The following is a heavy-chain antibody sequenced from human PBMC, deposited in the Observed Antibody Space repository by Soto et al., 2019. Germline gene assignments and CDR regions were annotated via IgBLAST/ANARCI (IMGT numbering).Heavy chain of an antibody. Sequence: SETLSLTCTVSGGSVSSNYWTWIRQPAGKGLEWIGRMYISGTTDYNPSLRGRVTMSVDTSKNHFSLTLTSVTAADTAVYYCARGRAAPSWIDPWGRGTLVTVSS. J-gene: IGHJ5*02. CDR2: MYISGTT. V-gene: IGHV4-4*07. D-gene: IGHD6-6*01. CDR3: ARGRAAPSWIDP. CDR1: GGSVSSNY.